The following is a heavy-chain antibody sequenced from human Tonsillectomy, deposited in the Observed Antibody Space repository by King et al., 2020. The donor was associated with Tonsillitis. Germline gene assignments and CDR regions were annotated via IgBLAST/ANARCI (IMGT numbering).Heavy chain of an antibody. CDR1: GFTFSSYG. D-gene: IGHD6-19*01. V-gene: IGHV3-30*18. Sequence: QLVESGGGVVQPGRSLRLSCAASGFTFSSYGMHWVRQAPGKGLEWVAVISYDGSNKYYVDSVKGRFTISRDNSKNTVYLQMNSLRAEDTALYYCAKDLSPTPEQWLVRYYYYGMDVWGQGTTVTVSS. CDR2: ISYDGSNK. CDR3: AKDLSPTPEQWLVRYYYYGMDV. J-gene: IGHJ6*02.